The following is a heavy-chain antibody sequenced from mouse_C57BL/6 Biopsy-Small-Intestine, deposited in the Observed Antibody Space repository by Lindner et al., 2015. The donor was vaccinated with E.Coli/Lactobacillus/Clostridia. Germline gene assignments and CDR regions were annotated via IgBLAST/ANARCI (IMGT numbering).Heavy chain of an antibody. CDR2: FYLKGVIL. CDR1: GYTFAAYW. Sequence: VQLQESGAELMKPGASATLSCKATGYTFAAYWIEWVKQRPGQGLEWIGGFYLKGVILTTMRSSRARPHSLQIHPPTQPICSYSSLTTEDSAIYYCTRTDYWGHGTSLTVSS. V-gene: IGHV1-9*01. CDR3: TRTDY. J-gene: IGHJ2*02.